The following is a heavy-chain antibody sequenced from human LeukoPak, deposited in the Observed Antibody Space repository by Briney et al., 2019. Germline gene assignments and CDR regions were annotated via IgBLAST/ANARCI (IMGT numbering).Heavy chain of an antibody. V-gene: IGHV4-38-2*02. Sequence: SETLSLTCSVSGYSISSGFYWGWIRQPPGKGLEWIGSIFHSGSTYYNPSLKSRVTISVDTSKNQFSLKLSSVTAADTAVYYCARANYYDTSGYGRGAFDIWGQGTMVTVSS. J-gene: IGHJ3*02. CDR1: GYSISSGFY. D-gene: IGHD3-22*01. CDR2: IFHSGST. CDR3: ARANYYDTSGYGRGAFDI.